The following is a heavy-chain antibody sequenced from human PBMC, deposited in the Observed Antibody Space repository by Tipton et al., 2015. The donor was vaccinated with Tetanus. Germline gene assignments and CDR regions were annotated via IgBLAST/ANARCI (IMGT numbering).Heavy chain of an antibody. D-gene: IGHD2-15*01. CDR1: GYTFTSYW. J-gene: IGHJ4*02. CDR2: LYPGDSDT. CDR3: ATSGGDCSGGSCYSV. V-gene: IGHV5-51*03. Sequence: VQLVQSGAEVKRPGESLKISCKGSGYTFTSYWIGWVRQMPGKGLEWMGILYPGDSDTRYSPSFQGQVTISADKSISTAYLHWSSLKASGTAIYYCATSGGDCSGGSCYSVWGQGTLVTVSS.